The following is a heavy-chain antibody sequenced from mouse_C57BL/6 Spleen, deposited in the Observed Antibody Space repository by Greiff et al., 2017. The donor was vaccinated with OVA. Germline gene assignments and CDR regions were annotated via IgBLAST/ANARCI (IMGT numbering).Heavy chain of an antibody. V-gene: IGHV7-3*01. CDR3: ARYLWSYFAY. CDR2: IRNKANGYTT. CDR1: GFTFTDYY. Sequence: DVMLVESGGGLVQPGGSLSLSCAASGFTFTDYYMSWVRQPPGKALEWLGFIRNKANGYTTEYSASVKGRFTISRDNSQSILYLQMNALRAEDSAAYYCARYLWSYFAYWGQGTTLTVSS. J-gene: IGHJ2*01. D-gene: IGHD6-1*01.